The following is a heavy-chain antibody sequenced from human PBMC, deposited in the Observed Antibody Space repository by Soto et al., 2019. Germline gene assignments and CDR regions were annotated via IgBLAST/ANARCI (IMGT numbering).Heavy chain of an antibody. V-gene: IGHV1-69*01. CDR1: GGTFSSYS. J-gene: IGHJ4*02. CDR2: IIPIFGTA. D-gene: IGHD1-26*01. Sequence: QVQLVQSGAEVKKPGSSVKVSCKASGGTFSSYSINWVRQAPGQGLEWMGEIIPIFGTANYAQKFQGRVTIAAAESTSTAYMELSSLRSKDTAVYSCARDGGRHSGGIDYWGQGTLVTVSS. CDR3: ARDGGRHSGGIDY.